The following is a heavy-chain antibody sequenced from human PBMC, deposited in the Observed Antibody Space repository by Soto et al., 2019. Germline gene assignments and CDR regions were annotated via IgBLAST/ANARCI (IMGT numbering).Heavy chain of an antibody. V-gene: IGHV3-23*01. CDR2: ISGSGGST. D-gene: IGHD7-27*01. J-gene: IGHJ3*02. CDR3: AKDLTGDLAFDI. Sequence: GGSLRLSCAASGFTFSSYAMSWVRQAPGKGLGWVSAISGSGGSTYYADSVKGRFTISRDNSKNTLYLQMNSLRAEDTAVYYCAKDLTGDLAFDIWGQGTMVTVSS. CDR1: GFTFSSYA.